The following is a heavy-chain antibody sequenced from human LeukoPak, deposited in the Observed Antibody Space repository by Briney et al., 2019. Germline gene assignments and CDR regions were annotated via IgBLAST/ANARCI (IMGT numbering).Heavy chain of an antibody. V-gene: IGHV4-59*08. CDR1: GVSISNNY. Sequence: KPSETLSPTCTVSGVSISNNYSGWSRQPPGKGLGRIGYIYYTGNTSTNPSLKSQVTISEDASKNQVSLELSSVTAADTAVYYCVRHSRVVAFDYWGQGNLVTVSS. CDR2: IYYTGNT. J-gene: IGHJ4*02. D-gene: IGHD2-15*01. CDR3: VRHSRVVAFDY.